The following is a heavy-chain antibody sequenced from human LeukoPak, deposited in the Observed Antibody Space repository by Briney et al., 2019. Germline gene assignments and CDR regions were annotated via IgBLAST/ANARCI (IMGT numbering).Heavy chain of an antibody. CDR1: GGSISSRSYY. CDR3: ARELAVAGTGSFDY. Sequence: SETLSLTCTVSGGSISSRSYYWGWIRQPPGKGLEWIGSIYYSGSTYYNPSLQSRVTISVDTSKNQFSLKLNSVTAADTAVYYCARELAVAGTGSFDYWGQGTLVTVSS. D-gene: IGHD6-19*01. V-gene: IGHV4-39*02. CDR2: IYYSGST. J-gene: IGHJ4*02.